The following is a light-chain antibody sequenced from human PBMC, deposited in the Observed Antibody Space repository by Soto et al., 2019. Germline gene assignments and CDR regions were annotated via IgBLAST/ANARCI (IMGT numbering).Light chain of an antibody. Sequence: QSALTQPXSVSGSPGQSITISCTGTSSDIGAYNFVSWYQQHPGKAPKLMLYDVNIRPSGVSNRFSGSKSGNXXXXTISGLXAEDEADYYXTSWTTSTTMIFGGGXXXTVL. CDR2: DVN. V-gene: IGLV2-14*03. CDR1: SSDIGAYNF. CDR3: TSWTTSTTMI. J-gene: IGLJ2*01.